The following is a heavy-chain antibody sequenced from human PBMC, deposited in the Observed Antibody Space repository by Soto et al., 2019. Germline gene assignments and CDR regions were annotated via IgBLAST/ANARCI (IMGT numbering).Heavy chain of an antibody. J-gene: IGHJ4*02. CDR2: IDWDDDT. CDR1: GFSLSTSGMC. D-gene: IGHD6-13*01. Sequence: SGPTLVNPTQTLTLTCTFSGFSLSTSGMCVSWIRQPPGKALEWLALIDWDDDTYYITSLKTRLTISKDASKNQVVLTMTNMDPVDTATYYCARARYSSPWYSNTPLRRFYFDYWGQGALVTVSS. V-gene: IGHV2-70*01. CDR3: ARARYSSPWYSNTPLRRFYFDY.